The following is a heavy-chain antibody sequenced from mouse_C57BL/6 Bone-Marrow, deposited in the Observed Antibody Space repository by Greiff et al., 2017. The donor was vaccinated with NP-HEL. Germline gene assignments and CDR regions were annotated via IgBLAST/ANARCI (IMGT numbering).Heavy chain of an antibody. CDR1: GYTFTDYY. V-gene: IGHV1-19*01. D-gene: IGHD1-1*01. J-gene: IGHJ1*03. CDR3: ARRGLLRARGYFDV. Sequence: VQLQQSGPVLVKPGASVKMSCKASGYTFTDYYMNWVKQSHGKSLEWIGVINPYNGGTSYNQKFKGKATLTVDKSSSTAYMELNSLTSEDSAVYYCARRGLLRARGYFDVWGTGTTVTVSS. CDR2: INPYNGGT.